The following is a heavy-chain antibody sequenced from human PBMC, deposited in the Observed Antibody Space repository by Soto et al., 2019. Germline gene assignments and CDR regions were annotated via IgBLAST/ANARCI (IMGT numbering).Heavy chain of an antibody. J-gene: IGHJ3*02. D-gene: IGHD1-26*01. CDR1: GGSISSYY. CDR2: IYYSGST. Sequence: PSETLSLTCTVSGGSISSYYWSWIRQPPGKGLEWIGYIYYSGSTNYNPSLRGRVTISKDTSKKQFSLRLSSVTAADTAVYYCARAPGWGRLRRDAFDIWGQGTMVTVSS. CDR3: ARAPGWGRLRRDAFDI. V-gene: IGHV4-59*01.